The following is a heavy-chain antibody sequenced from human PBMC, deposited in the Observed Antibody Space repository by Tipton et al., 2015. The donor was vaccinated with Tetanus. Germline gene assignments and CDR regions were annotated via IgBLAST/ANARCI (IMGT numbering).Heavy chain of an antibody. CDR2: INHSGST. J-gene: IGHJ3*02. CDR3: ARDSPGIAVAAGAGAFDI. V-gene: IGHV4-34*01. Sequence: GLVKPSETLSLTCAVYGGSFSAYYWSWIRQSPGKGLEWIGEINHSGSTTYSPSFKSRVTISVDTPKNQFSLKLTSLTVADTAVYYCARDSPGIAVAAGAGAFDIWGQGTMVTVSS. D-gene: IGHD6-19*01. CDR1: GGSFSAYY.